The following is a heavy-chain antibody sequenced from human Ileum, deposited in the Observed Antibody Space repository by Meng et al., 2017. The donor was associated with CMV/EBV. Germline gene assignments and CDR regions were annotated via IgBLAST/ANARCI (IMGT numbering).Heavy chain of an antibody. D-gene: IGHD3-3*01. Sequence: ASVKVSCNASGYTFSSFDIHWVRQATGQGLEWMGWMNPDSGDTGYAQKFQGRVTITWDTSIGKVYMELSSLVYEDTAVYYCARPYDFWSGQMDVWGQGTPVTVSS. CDR1: GYTFSSFD. CDR3: ARPYDFWSGQMDV. J-gene: IGHJ6*02. V-gene: IGHV1-8*03. CDR2: MNPDSGDT.